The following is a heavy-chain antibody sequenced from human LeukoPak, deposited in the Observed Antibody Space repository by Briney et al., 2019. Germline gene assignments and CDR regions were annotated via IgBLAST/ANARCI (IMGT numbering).Heavy chain of an antibody. Sequence: GGSLRLSCAASGFTFSDNYMSWIRQAPGKGLEWVSHISSRGSTIYYADSVKGRFTISRDNAKNSLYLQMNSLRAEDTAVYYCASLRRGYCSDTNCPILFDYWGQGTLVTVSS. CDR1: GFTFSDNY. CDR3: ASLRRGYCSDTNCPILFDY. CDR2: ISSRGSTI. V-gene: IGHV3-11*01. J-gene: IGHJ4*02. D-gene: IGHD2-2*01.